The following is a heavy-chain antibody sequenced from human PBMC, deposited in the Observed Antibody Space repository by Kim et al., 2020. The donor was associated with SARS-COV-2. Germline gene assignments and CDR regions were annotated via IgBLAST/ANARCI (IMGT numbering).Heavy chain of an antibody. Sequence: NTSLRSRVTMSVDTSKNPFSLKLSSVTGADTAVYYGARDGGSSWYNWFDPWGQGTLVTVSS. CDR3: ARDGGSSWYNWFDP. V-gene: IGHV4-4*07. D-gene: IGHD6-13*01. J-gene: IGHJ5*02.